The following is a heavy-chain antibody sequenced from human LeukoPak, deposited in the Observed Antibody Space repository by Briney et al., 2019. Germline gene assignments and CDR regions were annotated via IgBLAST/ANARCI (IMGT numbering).Heavy chain of an antibody. V-gene: IGHV4-34*01. D-gene: IGHD1-26*01. J-gene: IGHJ5*02. Sequence: NASETLSLTCAVYGGSFSDYYWSWIRQPPGKGLEWIGEINHSGSTNYNPSLKSRVTISVDTSKNQFSLKLSSVTAADTAVYYCARFGGSYSYNWFDPWGQGTLVTVSS. CDR3: ARFGGSYSYNWFDP. CDR2: INHSGST. CDR1: GGSFSDYY.